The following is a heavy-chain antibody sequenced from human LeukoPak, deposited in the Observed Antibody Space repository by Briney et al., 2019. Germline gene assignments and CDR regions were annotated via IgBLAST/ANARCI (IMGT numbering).Heavy chain of an antibody. CDR1: GGSFSGYY. D-gene: IGHD6-19*01. CDR3: ARRAGGWYIFDY. J-gene: IGHJ4*02. CDR2: INHSGST. Sequence: SETLSLTCAVYGGSFSGYYWSWIRQPPGKGLEWIGEINHSGSTYYNPSLKSRVTISVDTSKNQFSLKLSSVTAADTAVYYCARRAGGWYIFDYWGQGTLVTVSS. V-gene: IGHV4-34*01.